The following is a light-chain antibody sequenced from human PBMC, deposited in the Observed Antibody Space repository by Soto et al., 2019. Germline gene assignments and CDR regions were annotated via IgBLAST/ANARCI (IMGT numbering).Light chain of an antibody. J-gene: IGKJ1*01. CDR2: GAT. CDR3: QQYCSTPCT. V-gene: IGKV3-20*01. Sequence: EIEMTQSPGTLSSSPGDRATLSCRASQSVSSSYLAWYQQQPGQAPRLLIYGATSRATGIPDRFSGSGSGTDFTLTISRLEPEDFAVYYCQQYCSTPCTFGQGTKVEIK. CDR1: QSVSSSY.